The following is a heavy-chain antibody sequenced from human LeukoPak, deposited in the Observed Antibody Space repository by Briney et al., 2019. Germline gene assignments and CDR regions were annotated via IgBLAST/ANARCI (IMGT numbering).Heavy chain of an antibody. D-gene: IGHD1/OR15-1a*01. J-gene: IGHJ4*02. V-gene: IGHV4-39*01. CDR3: ASLYGEQFDY. Sequence: PSETLSLTWTVSGGSISSSSYYWGWIRQPPGKGLEWIGSIYYSGSTYSNPSLKSRVTISVDTSKTQFSLKRSSVTAADTAVYYCASLYGEQFDYWGQGTLVTVSS. CDR1: GGSISSSSYY. CDR2: IYYSGST.